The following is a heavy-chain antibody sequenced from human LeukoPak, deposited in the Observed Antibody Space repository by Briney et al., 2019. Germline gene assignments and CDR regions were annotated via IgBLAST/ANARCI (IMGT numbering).Heavy chain of an antibody. V-gene: IGHV4-34*01. Sequence: SETLSLTCAVYGGSFSGYYWSWIRQPPGKGLEWIGEINHGGSTNYNPSLKSRVTISVDTSKNQFSLKLSSVTAADTAVYYCARALRAGYSGYDFRGYSYGNHGYYFDYWGQGTLVTVSS. CDR2: INHGGST. CDR1: GGSFSGYY. D-gene: IGHD5-12*01. CDR3: ARALRAGYSGYDFRGYSYGNHGYYFDY. J-gene: IGHJ4*02.